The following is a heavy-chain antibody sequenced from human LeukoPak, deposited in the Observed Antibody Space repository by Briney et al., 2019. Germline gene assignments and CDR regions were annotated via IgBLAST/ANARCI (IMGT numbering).Heavy chain of an antibody. Sequence: SETLSLTCTVSGGSISSSSYYWGWIRQPPGKGLEWIGSIYYSGSTYYNPSLTSRVTISVDTSKNQFSLKLSSVTAADTAVYYCASYEQYFQHWGQGTLVTVSS. CDR2: IYYSGST. J-gene: IGHJ1*01. V-gene: IGHV4-39*07. CDR1: GGSISSSSYY. D-gene: IGHD3-16*01. CDR3: ASYEQYFQH.